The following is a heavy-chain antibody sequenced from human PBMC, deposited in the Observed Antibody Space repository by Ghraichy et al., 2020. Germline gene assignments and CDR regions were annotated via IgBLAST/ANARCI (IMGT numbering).Heavy chain of an antibody. J-gene: IGHJ4*02. Sequence: GGSLRLSCAASGFTFTTYGMHWVRQAPGKVPEWVAVIAYDGSNKYYADSVKGRFTISRDNSKNTLYLQMNSLRAEDTAVYYCAHTLHSSGWNRFDYWGQGTLVTVSS. CDR3: AHTLHSSGWNRFDY. V-gene: IGHV3-30*03. CDR2: IAYDGSNK. D-gene: IGHD6-19*01. CDR1: GFTFTTYG.